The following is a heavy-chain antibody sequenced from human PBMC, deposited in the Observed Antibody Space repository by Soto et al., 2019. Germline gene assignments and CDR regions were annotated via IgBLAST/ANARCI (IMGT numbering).Heavy chain of an antibody. D-gene: IGHD6-13*01. J-gene: IGHJ6*02. Sequence: QVQLVQSGAEVKKPGASAKVSCKASGYTFTGYYMHWVRQAPGQGLEWMGWINPNSGGTNYAQKFQGRVTMTRDTSISTAYMELSRLRSDDTAVYYCARDSIAAAGTEYYYYGMDVWGQGTTVTVSS. V-gene: IGHV1-2*02. CDR2: INPNSGGT. CDR1: GYTFTGYY. CDR3: ARDSIAAAGTEYYYYGMDV.